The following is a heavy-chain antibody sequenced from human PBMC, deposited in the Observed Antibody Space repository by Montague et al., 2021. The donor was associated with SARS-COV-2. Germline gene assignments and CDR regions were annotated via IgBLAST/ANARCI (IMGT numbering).Heavy chain of an antibody. D-gene: IGHD5-18*01. CDR2: INPNSGGT. V-gene: IGHV1-2*02. CDR1: GYTFTGYY. CDR3: ARDLGYSMVLGWFDP. Sequence: SVKVSCKASGYTFTGYYMHWVRQAPGQGLEWMGWINPNSGGTNYAQKFQGRVTMTRDTSISTAYMELSRLRSDDTAVYYCARDLGYSMVLGWFDPWGQGTLVTVSS. J-gene: IGHJ5*02.